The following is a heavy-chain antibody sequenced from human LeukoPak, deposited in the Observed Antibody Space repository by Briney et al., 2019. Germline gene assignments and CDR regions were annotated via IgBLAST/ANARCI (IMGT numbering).Heavy chain of an antibody. Sequence: SETLSLTCAVFGGSFSGHYWTWIRQPPGKGLEWIGEINHSGGTDYNPSLRSRVTISVDTSKNQFSLKLSSLTAADTAVYYCARPTSWVNYFDPWGQGTLVTVSS. D-gene: IGHD1-7*01. CDR2: INHSGGT. CDR3: ARPTSWVNYFDP. CDR1: GGSFSGHY. V-gene: IGHV4-34*01. J-gene: IGHJ5*02.